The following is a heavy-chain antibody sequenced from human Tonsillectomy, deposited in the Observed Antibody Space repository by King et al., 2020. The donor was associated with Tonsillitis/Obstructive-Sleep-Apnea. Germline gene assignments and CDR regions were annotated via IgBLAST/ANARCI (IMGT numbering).Heavy chain of an antibody. J-gene: IGHJ6*02. V-gene: IGHV3-30*03. D-gene: IGHD3-3*01. Sequence: VQLVESGGGVVQPGRSLRLSCAASGFTFSSYGMHWVRQAPGKGLEWVAVISYDGSNKYYADSVKGRFTISRDNSKNTLYLQMISLRAEDTAVYYAHLSNYDFWSGYHSSYYYYGMDVWGQGTTVTVSS. CDR2: ISYDGSNK. CDR1: GFTFSSYG. CDR3: HLSNYDFWSGYHSSYYYYGMDV.